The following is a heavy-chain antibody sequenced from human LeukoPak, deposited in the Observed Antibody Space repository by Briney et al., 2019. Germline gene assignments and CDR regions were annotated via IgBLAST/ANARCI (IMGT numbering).Heavy chain of an antibody. Sequence: ASVKVSCKASGYTFTGYYMHWVRQAPGQGLEWMGWINPNSGGTNYAQKFQGRVTMTRDTSISTAYMKLSRLRSDDTAVYYCARVYRVVGAVDAFDIWGQGTMVTVSS. CDR1: GYTFTGYY. CDR2: INPNSGGT. J-gene: IGHJ3*02. D-gene: IGHD1-26*01. V-gene: IGHV1-2*02. CDR3: ARVYRVVGAVDAFDI.